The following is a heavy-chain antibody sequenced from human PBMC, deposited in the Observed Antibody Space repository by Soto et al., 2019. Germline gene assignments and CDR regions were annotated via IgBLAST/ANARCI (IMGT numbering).Heavy chain of an antibody. CDR2: INHSGST. Sequence: SETLSLTCAVYGGSFSGYYWSWIRQPPGKGLEWIGEINHSGSTNYNPSLKSRVTISVDTSKNQFSLKLSSVTAADTAVYYCARTRITMVRGRGYYYYYGMDVWGQGTMVTVSS. D-gene: IGHD3-10*01. J-gene: IGHJ6*02. CDR3: ARTRITMVRGRGYYYYYGMDV. V-gene: IGHV4-34*01. CDR1: GGSFSGYY.